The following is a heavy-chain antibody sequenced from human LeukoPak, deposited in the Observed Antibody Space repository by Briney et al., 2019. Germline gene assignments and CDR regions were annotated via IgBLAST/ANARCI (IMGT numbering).Heavy chain of an antibody. CDR2: INQDGSEK. J-gene: IGHJ4*02. D-gene: IGHD1-26*01. V-gene: IGHV3-7*01. Sequence: GGSLRLSCAASGFIFNSYWMTWAPQAPGTGLESVANINQDGSEKKCVDSVKGRFTISRDNAKNSLYLQMNSLRAEDTAVYYCARDGSGDYYRGFYFDYWGRGTLVTVSS. CDR3: ARDGSGDYYRGFYFDY. CDR1: GFIFNSYW.